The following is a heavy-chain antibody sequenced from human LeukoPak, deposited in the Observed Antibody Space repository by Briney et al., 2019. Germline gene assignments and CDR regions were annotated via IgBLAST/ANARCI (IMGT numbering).Heavy chain of an antibody. D-gene: IGHD3-10*01. CDR1: GYTFTSYG. CDR3: ARVISPESYYYFSHYYYMDV. V-gene: IGHV1-18*01. CDR2: ISAYNGNT. Sequence: GASVKVSRKASGYTFTSYGISWVRQAPGQGLEWMGWISAYNGNTNYAQKLQGRVTMTTDTSTSTAYMELRSLRSDDTAVYYCARVISPESYYYFSHYYYMDVWGKGTTVTVS. J-gene: IGHJ6*03.